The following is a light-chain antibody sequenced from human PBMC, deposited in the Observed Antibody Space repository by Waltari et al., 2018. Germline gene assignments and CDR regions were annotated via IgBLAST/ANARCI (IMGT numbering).Light chain of an antibody. Sequence: QSALTQPASVSGSPGQSITISCAGTANDVGNYNLVSWYQQHPDKAPKLIIYEVTKRPSGVSNRFSASKSGIAASLTISGLQAEDEAEYYCFSYAGRFSFVFGTGTQVTV. CDR2: EVT. CDR3: FSYAGRFSFV. CDR1: ANDVGNYNL. J-gene: IGLJ1*01. V-gene: IGLV2-23*02.